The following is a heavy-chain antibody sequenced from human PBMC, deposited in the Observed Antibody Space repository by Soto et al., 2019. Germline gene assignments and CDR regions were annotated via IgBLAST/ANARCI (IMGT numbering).Heavy chain of an antibody. CDR2: ISGSGGTT. CDR3: AKTPYDFWSSGQYLFDQ. J-gene: IGHJ4*02. V-gene: IGHV3-23*01. D-gene: IGHD3-3*01. CDR1: GSSFGSHS. Sequence: XVCLTLSCTVCGSSFGSHSTSWARQAPGKGLECVSGISGSGGTTFYADSVKGRLTISRDNSKKTLYLQMDSLRAEDTAIYYCAKTPYDFWSSGQYLFDQWGQGTLVTVSS.